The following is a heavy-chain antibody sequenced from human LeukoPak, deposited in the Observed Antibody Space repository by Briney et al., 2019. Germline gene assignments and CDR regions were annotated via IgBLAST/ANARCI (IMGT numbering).Heavy chain of an antibody. V-gene: IGHV3-21*04. J-gene: IGHJ4*02. CDR1: GFTFSSHG. CDR3: AKVSSYSGYDGAGDY. D-gene: IGHD5-12*01. Sequence: GGSLRLSCVGSGFTFSSHGMNWVRQAPGKGGLEWVSSIGFTTSYIHYADSVKGRFTISRDNAKNSLYLQMNSLRAEDTAVYYCAKVSSYSGYDGAGDYWGQGTLVTVSS. CDR2: IGFTTSYI.